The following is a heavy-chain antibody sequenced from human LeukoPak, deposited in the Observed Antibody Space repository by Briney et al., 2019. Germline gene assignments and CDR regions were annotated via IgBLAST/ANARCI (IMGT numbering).Heavy chain of an antibody. Sequence: PSETLSLTCTVSGGSISSGDYYWSWIRQPPRKGLEWIGYIYYSGSTYYNPSLKSRVTISVDTSKNQFSLKLSSVTAADTAVYYCARAPYDFWSGYRGRWFDPWGQGTLVTVSS. D-gene: IGHD3-3*01. CDR2: IYYSGST. CDR3: ARAPYDFWSGYRGRWFDP. V-gene: IGHV4-30-4*08. J-gene: IGHJ5*02. CDR1: GGSISSGDYY.